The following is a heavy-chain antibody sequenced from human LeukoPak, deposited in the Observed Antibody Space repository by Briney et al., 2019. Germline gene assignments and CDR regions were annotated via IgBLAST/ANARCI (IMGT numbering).Heavy chain of an antibody. Sequence: SETLSLTCAVYGGSFSGYYWSWIRQPPVKGLEWIGEINHSGSTNYNPSLKSRVTISVDTSKNQFSLKLSSVTPADTAVYYCAIWLYGYVHWGQGTLVTVSS. CDR3: AIWLYGYVH. D-gene: IGHD3-16*01. V-gene: IGHV4-34*01. CDR2: INHSGST. J-gene: IGHJ4*02. CDR1: GGSFSGYY.